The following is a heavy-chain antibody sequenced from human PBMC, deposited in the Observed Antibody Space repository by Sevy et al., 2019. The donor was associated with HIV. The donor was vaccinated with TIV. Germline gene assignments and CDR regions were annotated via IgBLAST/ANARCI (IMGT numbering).Heavy chain of an antibody. Sequence: GGSLRLSCAASALTFTRYAFHWVRQAPGKGPEWLGVISYEGSNIYYGPSVKGRFTISRDNSKNTSYLQMNDMRTEDTAVYYYVKDLHPPGPVRGTNFDYWGRGTLVTVSS. CDR1: ALTFTRYA. CDR2: ISYEGSNI. D-gene: IGHD1-1*01. CDR3: VKDLHPPGPVRGTNFDY. V-gene: IGHV3-30*18. J-gene: IGHJ4*02.